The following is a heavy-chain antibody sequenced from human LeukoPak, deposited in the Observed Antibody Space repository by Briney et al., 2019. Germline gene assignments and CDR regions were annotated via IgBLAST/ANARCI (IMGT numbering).Heavy chain of an antibody. CDR3: ARGFPPRRSYDSSGYYSYYFDY. D-gene: IGHD3-22*01. Sequence: ASVKVSCKASGYTFTSYGISWVRQAPGQGLEWMGWINPNSGGTNYAQKFQGRVTMTTDTSTSTAYMELRSLRSDDTAVYYCARGFPPRRSYDSSGYYSYYFDYWGQGTLVTVSS. J-gene: IGHJ4*02. CDR2: INPNSGGT. V-gene: IGHV1-18*01. CDR1: GYTFTSYG.